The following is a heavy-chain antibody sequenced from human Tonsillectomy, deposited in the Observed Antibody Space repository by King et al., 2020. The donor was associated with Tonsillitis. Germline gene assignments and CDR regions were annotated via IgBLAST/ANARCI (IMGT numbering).Heavy chain of an antibody. V-gene: IGHV4-59*01. Sequence: VQLQESGPGLVKPSETLSLTCTVSGGSISSYYWSWIRQPPGKGLEWIGYIYNSGSTNYNPSLKSRVTIPVDTSKNQFSLKLSSVTAADTAVYYCARELGYCSGGRCYPEYFQHWGQGTLVTVSS. CDR1: GGSISSYY. CDR2: IYNSGST. D-gene: IGHD2-15*01. J-gene: IGHJ1*01. CDR3: ARELGYCSGGRCYPEYFQH.